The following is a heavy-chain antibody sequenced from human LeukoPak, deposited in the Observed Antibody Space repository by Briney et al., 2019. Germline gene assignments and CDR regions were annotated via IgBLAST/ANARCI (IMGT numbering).Heavy chain of an antibody. CDR1: GGSISSYY. D-gene: IGHD4-17*01. Sequence: SETLSLTCTVSGGSISSYYWSWIRQPPGKGLEWIGYIYYSGSTNYNPSLKSRVTISVDTSKNQFSLKLSSVTAADTAVYYCARDSTPDTVTTNWFDPWGQGTLVTVSS. CDR2: IYYSGST. CDR3: ARDSTPDTVTTNWFDP. V-gene: IGHV4-59*12. J-gene: IGHJ5*02.